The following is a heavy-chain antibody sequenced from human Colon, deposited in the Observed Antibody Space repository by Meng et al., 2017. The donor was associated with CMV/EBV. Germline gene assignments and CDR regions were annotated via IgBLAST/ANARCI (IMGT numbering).Heavy chain of an antibody. D-gene: IGHD3-10*01. CDR3: ARDTRRPGYYFDY. CDR2: ISSSSSYI. J-gene: IGHJ4*02. Sequence: GGSLRLSCAASGFTFSSYSMNWVRQAPGKGLEWVSSISSSSSYIYYADSVKGRFTISRDNAKNSLYLQMNSLRAEDTALYYCARDTRRPGYYFDYWGQGILVTVSS. CDR1: GFTFSSYS. V-gene: IGHV3-21*04.